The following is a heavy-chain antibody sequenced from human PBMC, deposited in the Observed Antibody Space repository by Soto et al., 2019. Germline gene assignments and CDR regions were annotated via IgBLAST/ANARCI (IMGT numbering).Heavy chain of an antibody. CDR3: TRDPGIAAPGRGLGDS. CDR1: GYSFTTYG. V-gene: IGHV1-18*04. D-gene: IGHD6-13*01. J-gene: IGHJ4*02. Sequence: QVQLVQSGTEVKKPGASVQVSCKASGYSFTTYGFSWVRQAPGQGLEWMGWISAYGSTTDYAQSLQGRVTLTTDTSTSKNYMELRSLRVDDTGVYYCTRDPGIAAPGRGLGDSWGQGTLVTVSS. CDR2: ISAYGSTT.